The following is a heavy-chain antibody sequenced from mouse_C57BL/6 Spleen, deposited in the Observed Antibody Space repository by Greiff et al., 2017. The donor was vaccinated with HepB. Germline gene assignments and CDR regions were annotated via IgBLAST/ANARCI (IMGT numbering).Heavy chain of an antibody. V-gene: IGHV1-15*01. CDR1: GYTFTDYE. CDR2: IDPETGGT. CDR3: TRRGGNLPWFAY. Sequence: VQLQQSGAELVRPGASVTLSCKASGYTFTDYEMHWVKQTPVHGLEWIGAIDPETGGTAYNQKFKGKAILTADKSSSTAYMELRSLTSEDSAVYYCTRRGGNLPWFAYWGQGTLVTVSA. J-gene: IGHJ3*01.